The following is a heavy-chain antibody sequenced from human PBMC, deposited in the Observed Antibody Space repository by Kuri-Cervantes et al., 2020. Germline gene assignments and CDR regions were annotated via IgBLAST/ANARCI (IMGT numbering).Heavy chain of an antibody. D-gene: IGHD2-15*01. Sequence: GGSLRLSCAASGSTFSSYEMNWVRQAPGKWLEWVSYISSSGSTIYYADSVKGRFTISRDNAKNSLYLQMNSLRAEDTAVYYCAIGGLGYCSGGSCYSYWGQGTLVTVSS. CDR1: GSTFSSYE. V-gene: IGHV3-48*03. J-gene: IGHJ4*02. CDR3: AIGGLGYCSGGSCYSY. CDR2: ISSSGSTI.